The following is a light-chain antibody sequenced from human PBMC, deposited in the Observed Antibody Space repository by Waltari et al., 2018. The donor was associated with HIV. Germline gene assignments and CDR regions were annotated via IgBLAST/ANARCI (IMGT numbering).Light chain of an antibody. J-gene: IGLJ2*01. Sequence: QSALPQPASVSGSPGQSIVLPCTGSPSDLCYYHYFSWYQQYPGQAPKALIYEVTSRPSGTSSRFSGSKSATTAFLAISKLQTDDEADYFCSSYTRRGTVVFGGGTRLTVL. CDR2: EVT. CDR3: SSYTRRGTVV. CDR1: PSDLCYYHY. V-gene: IGLV2-14*01.